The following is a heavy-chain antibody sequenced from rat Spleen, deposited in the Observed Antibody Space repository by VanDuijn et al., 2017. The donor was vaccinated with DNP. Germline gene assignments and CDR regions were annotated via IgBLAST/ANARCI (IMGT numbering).Heavy chain of an antibody. Sequence: EVQLVESGGGLVQPGRSLKLSCGASGFTFSDYNMAWVRQAPKKGLEWVASISYDGSNTYYRDSMRGRFTISRDNGKNTLYLQMDSLRSEDTATYYCARAGSRYAMDAWGQGISVTVSS. J-gene: IGHJ4*01. D-gene: IGHD1-2*01. CDR1: GFTFSDYN. V-gene: IGHV5-7*01. CDR2: ISYDGSNT. CDR3: ARAGSRYAMDA.